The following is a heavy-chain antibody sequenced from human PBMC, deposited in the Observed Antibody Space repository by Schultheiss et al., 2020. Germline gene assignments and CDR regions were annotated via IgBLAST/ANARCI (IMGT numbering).Heavy chain of an antibody. CDR2: IKQDGSEK. CDR3: ARSAGSWFRGGAFDI. Sequence: GGSLRLSCAASGFTFSSYSMNWVRQAPGKGLEWVANIKQDGSEKYYVDSVKGRFTISRDNSKNTLYLQMNSLRAEDTAVYYCARSAGSWFRGGAFDIWGQGTMVTVSS. J-gene: IGHJ3*02. V-gene: IGHV3-7*01. CDR1: GFTFSSYS. D-gene: IGHD6-13*01.